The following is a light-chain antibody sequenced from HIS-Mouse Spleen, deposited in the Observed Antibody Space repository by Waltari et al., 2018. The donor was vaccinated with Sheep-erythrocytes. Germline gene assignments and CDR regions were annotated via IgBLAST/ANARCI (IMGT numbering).Light chain of an antibody. CDR1: SSNIGSNT. V-gene: IGLV1-44*01. CDR3: AAWDDSLNGVV. CDR2: SNS. Sequence: QSVLTQPPSASGTPGQRVTISCSGSSSNIGSNTVNWYQQLPGTAPKLPIYSNSPRPSGVPDRFSGSKSGTSASLAISGLQSEDEADYYCAAWDDSLNGVVFGGGTKLTVL. J-gene: IGLJ2*01.